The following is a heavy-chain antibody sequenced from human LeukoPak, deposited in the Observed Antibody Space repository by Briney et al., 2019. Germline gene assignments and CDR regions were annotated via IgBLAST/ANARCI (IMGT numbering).Heavy chain of an antibody. J-gene: IGHJ6*02. Sequence: GGSLRLSCAASGFTFSSYWMSWVRQAPGKGPEWVANIKEDGSERYYVDSVKGRFTISRDNAKNSLYLQMNSLRAEDTAVYYCARDYYNYYYGMDVWGQGTTVTVSS. CDR2: IKEDGSER. V-gene: IGHV3-7*01. CDR3: ARDYYNYYYGMDV. CDR1: GFTFSSYW.